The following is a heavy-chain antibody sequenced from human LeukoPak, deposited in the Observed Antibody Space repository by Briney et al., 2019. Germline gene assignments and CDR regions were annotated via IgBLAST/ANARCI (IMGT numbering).Heavy chain of an antibody. J-gene: IGHJ4*02. V-gene: IGHV3-21*01. CDR1: GFTFSSYS. Sequence: RGSLRLSCAASGFTFSSYSMNWVRQAPGKGLEWVSSISSSSSYIYYADSVKGRFTISRDNAKNSLYLQMNSLRAEDTAVYYCARDQCSSTSCYNEFDYWGQGTLVTVSS. D-gene: IGHD2-2*01. CDR3: ARDQCSSTSCYNEFDY. CDR2: ISSSSSYI.